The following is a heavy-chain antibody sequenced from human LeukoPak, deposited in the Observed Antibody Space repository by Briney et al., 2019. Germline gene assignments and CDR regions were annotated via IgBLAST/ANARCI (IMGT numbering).Heavy chain of an antibody. Sequence: PSETLSLTCIVSGGSISSYYWSWIRQPPGKGLEWIGYIYTTGSTDYNPSLKSRVTISVDTSKNQFSLKLSSVTAADTAVYYCARQVSGYSSRWFDPWGQGTLVTVSS. CDR1: GGSISSYY. CDR2: IYTTGST. D-gene: IGHD6-13*01. J-gene: IGHJ5*02. CDR3: ARQVSGYSSRWFDP. V-gene: IGHV4-4*09.